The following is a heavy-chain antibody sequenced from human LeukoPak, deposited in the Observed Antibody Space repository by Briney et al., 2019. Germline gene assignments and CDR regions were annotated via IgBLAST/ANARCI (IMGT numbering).Heavy chain of an antibody. D-gene: IGHD2-2*01. V-gene: IGHV3-21*01. Sequence: GESLRLSCAASGFTFSRYSMAWVRQAPGKGLEWVSSITLSNSISYADSVRGRFTISRANAKNSLYLQMNSLRAEDTAVYYCARVSSYCSSTSCTGDYWGQGTLVTVSS. CDR1: GFTFSRYS. CDR3: ARVSSYCSSTSCTGDY. CDR2: ITLSNSI. J-gene: IGHJ4*02.